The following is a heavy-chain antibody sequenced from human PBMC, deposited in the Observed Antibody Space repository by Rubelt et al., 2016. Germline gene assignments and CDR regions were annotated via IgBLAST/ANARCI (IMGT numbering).Heavy chain of an antibody. CDR3: ARDCGIAAAEADAFDI. Sequence: QVQLQQWGAGLLKPSETLSLTCAVYGGSFSGYYWSWIRQPPGKGLEWIGEINHSGSTNYNPSLKSRVTISVDPSKNQFSLKLSSGTAAETAVYYCARDCGIAAAEADAFDIWGQGTMVTVSS. V-gene: IGHV4-34*01. CDR1: GGSFSGYY. D-gene: IGHD6-13*01. CDR2: INHSGST. J-gene: IGHJ3*02.